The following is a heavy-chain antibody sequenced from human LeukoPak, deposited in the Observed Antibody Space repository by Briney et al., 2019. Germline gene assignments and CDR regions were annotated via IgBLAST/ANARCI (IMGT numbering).Heavy chain of an antibody. CDR1: GFTFSSYS. CDR3: ARRFSSGWYFYMDV. CDR2: ISSSSTI. V-gene: IGHV3-48*01. Sequence: PGGSLRLSCAASGFTFSSYSMNWVRQAPGKGLEWVSYISSSSTIYYADSVKGRFTISRDNAKNSLYLQMNSLRAEDTAVYYCARRFSSGWYFYMDVWGKGTTVTVSS. D-gene: IGHD6-19*01. J-gene: IGHJ6*03.